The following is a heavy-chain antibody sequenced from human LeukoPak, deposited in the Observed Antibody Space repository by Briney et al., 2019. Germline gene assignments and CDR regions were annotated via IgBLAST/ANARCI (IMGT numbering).Heavy chain of an antibody. V-gene: IGHV3-23*01. CDR2: LSGSGDNT. J-gene: IGHJ4*02. CDR3: AKGRSGILTAGINY. CDR1: GFTFSSYA. Sequence: PGGSLRLSCAASGFTFSSYAMSWVRQAPGKGLEWVSGLSGSGDNTYYADSVTGRFTISRDNPKNTLYLRMNSLRAEDTALYYCAKGRSGILTAGINYWGQGTLVTVSS. D-gene: IGHD6-13*01.